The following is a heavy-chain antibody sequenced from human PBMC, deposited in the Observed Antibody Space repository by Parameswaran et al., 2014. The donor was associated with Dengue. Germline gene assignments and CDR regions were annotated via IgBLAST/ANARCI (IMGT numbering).Heavy chain of an antibody. CDR2: IYYSGST. J-gene: IGHJ6*03. V-gene: IGHV4-59*01. Sequence: VRQAPGKGLEWIGYIYYSGSTNYNPSLKSRVTISVDTSKNQFSLKLSSVTAADTAVYYCARSMTTVTTYMDVWGKGTTVTVSS. CDR3: ARSMTTVTTYMDV. D-gene: IGHD4-17*01.